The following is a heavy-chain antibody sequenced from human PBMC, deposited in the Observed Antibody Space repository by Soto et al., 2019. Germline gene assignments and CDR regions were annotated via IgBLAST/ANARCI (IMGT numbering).Heavy chain of an antibody. CDR2: IYNSGST. J-gene: IGHJ6*02. CDR1: GGSMSSYY. V-gene: IGHV4-59*01. D-gene: IGHD6-13*01. CDR3: ARENITAIDRYYFYGMDV. Sequence: QVQLQESGPGLVKPSETLSLTCTVSGGSMSSYYWTWIRQPPGKGLEWIAYIYNSGSTKYNPSLRSRVTISVDPSKIQFSLKLTSVTAADTAVYFCARENITAIDRYYFYGMDVWGRGTTVTVSS.